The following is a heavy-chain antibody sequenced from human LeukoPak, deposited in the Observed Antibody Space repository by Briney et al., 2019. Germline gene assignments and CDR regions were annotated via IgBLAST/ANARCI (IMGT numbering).Heavy chain of an antibody. CDR1: GGSISSYY. J-gene: IGHJ5*02. CDR3: ARESVLPLKNWFDP. CDR2: IYHSGST. V-gene: IGHV4-59*12. D-gene: IGHD3-10*01. Sequence: SETLSLTCTVSGGSISSYYWSWIRQPPGKGLEWIGYIYHSGSTYYNPSLKSRVTISVDRSKNQFSLKLSSVTAADTAVYYCARESVLPLKNWFDPWGQGTLVTVSS.